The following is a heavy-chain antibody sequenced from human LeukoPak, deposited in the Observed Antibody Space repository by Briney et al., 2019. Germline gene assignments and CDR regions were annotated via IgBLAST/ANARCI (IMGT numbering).Heavy chain of an antibody. CDR3: AKDGVLGYDFWSGYYTGYFDY. J-gene: IGHJ4*02. Sequence: PGGSLRLSCAGSGFIFKTYALGWVRQAPGKGLEWVSAISGSGGSTYYADSVKGRFTISRDNSKNTLYLQMNSLRAEDTAVYYCAKDGVLGYDFWSGYYTGYFDYWGQGTLVTVSS. CDR2: ISGSGGST. CDR1: GFIFKTYA. D-gene: IGHD3-3*01. V-gene: IGHV3-23*01.